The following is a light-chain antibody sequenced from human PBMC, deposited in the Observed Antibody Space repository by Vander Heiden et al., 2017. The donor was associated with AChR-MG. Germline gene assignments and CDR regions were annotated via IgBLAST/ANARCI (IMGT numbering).Light chain of an antibody. CDR2: GKN. CDR3: NSRDSSGNHVV. CDR1: SLRSSY. J-gene: IGLJ2*01. Sequence: SSELTQDPAVSVALGPTVRITCQGASLRSSYASWYQQKPGQAPVLVIYGKNNRPAGIPDRFFGSSSGNTASLTITGAQAEDEADYYCNSRDSSGNHVVFGGGTKLTVL. V-gene: IGLV3-19*01.